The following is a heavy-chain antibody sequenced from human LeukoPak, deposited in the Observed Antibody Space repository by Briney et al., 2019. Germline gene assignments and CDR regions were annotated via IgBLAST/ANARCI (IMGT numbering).Heavy chain of an antibody. V-gene: IGHV4-34*01. D-gene: IGHD3-10*01. J-gene: IGHJ4*02. CDR3: ARGDHAYYYGSGSYSAFDY. CDR1: GGSFSGYY. Sequence: SETLSLTCAVYGGSFSGYYWSRIRQPPGKGLEWIGGIYYSGSTYYNPSLKSRVTISVDTSKNQFSLKLSSVTAADTAVYYCARGDHAYYYGSGSYSAFDYWGQGTLVTVSS. CDR2: IYYSGST.